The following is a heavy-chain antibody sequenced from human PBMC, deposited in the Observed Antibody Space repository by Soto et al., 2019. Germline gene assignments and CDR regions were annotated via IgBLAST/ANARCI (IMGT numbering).Heavy chain of an antibody. CDR2: ISYDGSNK. Sequence: GGSLRLSCAASGFTFSSYAMHWVRQAPGKGLEWVAVISYDGSNKYYADSVKGRFTISRDNSKNTLYLQMNSLRAEDTAVYYCARNPINKTDYYYYGMDVWGQGTTVTVSS. CDR1: GFTFSSYA. J-gene: IGHJ6*02. CDR3: ARNPINKTDYYYYGMDV. V-gene: IGHV3-30-3*01. D-gene: IGHD3-9*01.